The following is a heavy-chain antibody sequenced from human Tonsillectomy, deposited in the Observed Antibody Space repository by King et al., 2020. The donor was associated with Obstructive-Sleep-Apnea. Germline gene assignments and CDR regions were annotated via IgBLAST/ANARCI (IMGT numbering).Heavy chain of an antibody. CDR1: GGSISSSSYY. D-gene: IGHD2-2*01. CDR2: ISYSGST. Sequence: QLQESGPGLVKPSETLSLTCTVSGGSISSSSYYWGWIRQPPGKGLEWIGSISYSGSTYYNPSLKSRVTLSVETSKNQFSLQLSSVTAADTAVFYCARAVENIVLVPSAIALDYWGQGTLVTVSS. V-gene: IGHV4-39*07. J-gene: IGHJ4*02. CDR3: ARAVENIVLVPSAIALDY.